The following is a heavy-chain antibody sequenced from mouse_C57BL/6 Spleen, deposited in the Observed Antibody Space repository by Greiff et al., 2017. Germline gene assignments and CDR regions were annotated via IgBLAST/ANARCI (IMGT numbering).Heavy chain of an antibody. CDR2: IYPGSGST. D-gene: IGHD1-1*01. V-gene: IGHV1-55*01. CDR1: GYTFTSYW. CDR3: AVYYYCSSFYYYAMDY. Sequence: QVQLQQPGAELVKPGASVKMSCKASGYTFTSYWITWVKQRPGQGLVWIGDIYPGSGSTNYNGKFKSKATLTVDTSSSTAYMPLSSLTSEDSAVYYCAVYYYCSSFYYYAMDYWGQGTSVTVSS. J-gene: IGHJ4*01.